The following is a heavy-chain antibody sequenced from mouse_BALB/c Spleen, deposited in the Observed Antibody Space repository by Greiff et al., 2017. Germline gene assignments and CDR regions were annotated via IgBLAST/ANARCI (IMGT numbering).Heavy chain of an antibody. J-gene: IGHJ3*01. CDR1: GFTFSSYA. CDR2: ISSGGST. Sequence: EVHLVESGGGLVKPGGSLKLSCAASGFTFSSYAMSWVRQTPEKRLEWVASISSGGSTYYPDSVKGRFTISRDNARNILYLQMSSLRSEDSAMYYCARGGGAYWGQGTLVTVSA. CDR3: ARGGGAY. V-gene: IGHV5-6-5*01.